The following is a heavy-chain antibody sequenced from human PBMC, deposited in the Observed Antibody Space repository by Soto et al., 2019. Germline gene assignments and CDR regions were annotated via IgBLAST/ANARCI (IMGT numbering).Heavy chain of an antibody. D-gene: IGHD4-4*01. CDR1: GYTFTSYD. CDR3: ARGNGSTTVLNYYYYYMDV. J-gene: IGHJ6*03. V-gene: IGHV1-8*01. Sequence: ASVKVSCKASGYTFTSYDINWVRQATGQGLEWMGWMNPNSGNTGYAQKFQGRVTMTRNTSISTAYMELSSLRSEDTAVYYCARGNGSTTVLNYYYYYMDVWGKGTTVTVS. CDR2: MNPNSGNT.